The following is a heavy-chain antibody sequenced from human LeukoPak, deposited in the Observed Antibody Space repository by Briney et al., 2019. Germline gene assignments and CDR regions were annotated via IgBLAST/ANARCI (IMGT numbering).Heavy chain of an antibody. Sequence: ASVSVSCTASGYTFTSYGISWVRQAPGQGLEWMGWISAYNGNTNYAQTIQGRVTMTTHTSTSTAYMELRCLRSADTAVYYCARSFVAARPNSIYYYYYYMDVWGKGTTVTVSS. CDR2: ISAYNGNT. J-gene: IGHJ6*03. D-gene: IGHD6-6*01. V-gene: IGHV1-18*01. CDR1: GYTFTSYG. CDR3: ARSFVAARPNSIYYYYYYMDV.